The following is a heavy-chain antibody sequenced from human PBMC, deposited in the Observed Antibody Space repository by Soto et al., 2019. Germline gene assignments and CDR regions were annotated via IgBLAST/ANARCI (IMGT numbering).Heavy chain of an antibody. V-gene: IGHV3-21*01. CDR2: ISSSSSYI. J-gene: IGHJ5*02. CDR3: ASGAGVAYCGGDCLNWFDP. Sequence: GGSLRLSCAASGFTFSSYSMNWVRQAPGKGLEWVSSISSSSSYIYYADSVKGRFTISRDNAKNSLYLQMNSLRDKDTAVYYCASGAGVAYCGGDCLNWFDPWGQGTLVTVSS. D-gene: IGHD2-21*02. CDR1: GFTFSSYS.